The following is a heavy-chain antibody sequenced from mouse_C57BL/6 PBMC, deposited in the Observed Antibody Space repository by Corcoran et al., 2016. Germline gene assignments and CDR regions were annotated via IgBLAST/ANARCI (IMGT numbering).Heavy chain of an antibody. CDR1: GYTFTDYY. Sequence: EVQLQQSGPELVKPGASVKISCKASGYTFTDYYMNWVKQSHGKSLEWIGDINPNNGGTSYNQKFKGKATLTVDKSSSTAYMELRSLTSEDSAVYYCARRYGSSYWYFDVWGTGTTVIVSS. J-gene: IGHJ1*03. V-gene: IGHV1-26*01. D-gene: IGHD1-1*01. CDR2: INPNNGGT. CDR3: ARRYGSSYWYFDV.